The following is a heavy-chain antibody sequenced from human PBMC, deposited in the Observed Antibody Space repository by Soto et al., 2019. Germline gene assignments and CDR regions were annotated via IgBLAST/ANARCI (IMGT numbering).Heavy chain of an antibody. D-gene: IGHD3-9*01. CDR3: ARGFSDILTGYYSGHYFDY. CDR2: IYYSGST. V-gene: IGHV4-31*03. CDR1: GGSISRGGYY. J-gene: IGHJ4*02. Sequence: PSGTLSLTCTVSGGSISRGGYYWSWIRQHPGKGLEWIGYIYYSGSTYYNPSLKSRVTISVDTSKNQFSLKLSSVTAADTAVYYCARGFSDILTGYYSGHYFDYWGQGTLVTVSS.